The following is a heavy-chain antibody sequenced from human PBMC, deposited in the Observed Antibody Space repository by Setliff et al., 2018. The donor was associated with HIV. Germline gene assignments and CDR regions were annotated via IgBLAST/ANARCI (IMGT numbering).Heavy chain of an antibody. V-gene: IGHV1-8*03. CDR3: ARDRRPAGINYGYGYLDD. J-gene: IGHJ4*02. CDR2: MNPNSGNA. Sequence: ASVKVSCKASGYTFTKYDINWVRQATGQGLEWMGWMNPNSGNAEYAQRFQGRVTITRDTSASTAYMELSSLRSEDTAVYYCARDRRPAGINYGYGYLDDWGQGTLVTVSS. D-gene: IGHD2-2*02. CDR1: GYTFTKYD.